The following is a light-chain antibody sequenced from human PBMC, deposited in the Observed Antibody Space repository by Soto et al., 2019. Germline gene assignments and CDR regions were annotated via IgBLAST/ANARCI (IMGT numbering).Light chain of an antibody. Sequence: EIVLTQSPGILSLSPGERATLSCRASQSVSSNLAWYQQKPGQPPRLLIYGISSRANGIPDRFSGSGSGTDFTLTISRLEPEDYAVYYCQQYDVSPPITFGQGTRLEIK. J-gene: IGKJ5*01. V-gene: IGKV3-20*01. CDR1: QSVSSN. CDR2: GIS. CDR3: QQYDVSPPIT.